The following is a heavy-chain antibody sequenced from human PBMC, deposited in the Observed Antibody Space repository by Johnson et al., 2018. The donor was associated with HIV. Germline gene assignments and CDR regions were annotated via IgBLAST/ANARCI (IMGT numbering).Heavy chain of an antibody. J-gene: IGHJ3*02. V-gene: IGHV3-30*03. CDR1: GFTFSSYG. D-gene: IGHD3-3*01. Sequence: QVQLVESGGGVVQPGGSQRLSCAASGFTFSSYGMHWVRQAPGKGLEWVALISYDGNNKYYADSVKGRFTISRDNSKNTLYLQMNSLRAEDTAVYYCARDRRITIFGSGRAVQSNDALDIWGQGTMVTVSS. CDR2: ISYDGNNK. CDR3: ARDRRITIFGSGRAVQSNDALDI.